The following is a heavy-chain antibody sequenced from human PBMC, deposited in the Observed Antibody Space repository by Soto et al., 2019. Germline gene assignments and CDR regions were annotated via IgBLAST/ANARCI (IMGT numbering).Heavy chain of an antibody. J-gene: IGHJ3*02. D-gene: IGHD3-16*01. Sequence: QVQLVQSGAEVKQPGASVTVSCQASGYTFTNYYMHWLRQAPGQGLEWMGIINPNGGSTTYAQKFKDRVSLTSDTSTRTVYMDLSSLKSDDTAVYYCARVPSMLSTDARLFSHDAFDMWGQGTKVTVSS. CDR1: GYTFTNYY. CDR3: ARVPSMLSTDARLFSHDAFDM. CDR2: INPNGGST. V-gene: IGHV1-46*01.